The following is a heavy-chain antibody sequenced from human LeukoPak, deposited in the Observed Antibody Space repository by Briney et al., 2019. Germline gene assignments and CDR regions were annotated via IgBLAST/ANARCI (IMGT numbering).Heavy chain of an antibody. D-gene: IGHD1-26*01. Sequence: ASVKVSCKASGYTFTSYGISWVRQAPGQGLEWMGWISAYNGNTNYAQKLQGRVTMTTDTSTSTAYMELRSLRFDDTAVYYCARGSGSYPYYYYYYYMDVWGKGTTVTVSS. V-gene: IGHV1-18*01. CDR2: ISAYNGNT. CDR1: GYTFTSYG. J-gene: IGHJ6*03. CDR3: ARGSGSYPYYYYYYYMDV.